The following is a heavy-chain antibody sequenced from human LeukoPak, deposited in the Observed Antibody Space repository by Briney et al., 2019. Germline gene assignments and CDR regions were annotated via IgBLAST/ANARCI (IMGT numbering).Heavy chain of an antibody. CDR3: ARMNYYYYYMDV. J-gene: IGHJ6*03. V-gene: IGHV2-70*11. CDR1: GFSLSTSGMC. Sequence: SGPTLVNPTQTLTLTCTFSGFSLSTSGMCVSWNRQPPGKALEWLARIDWDDDKYYSTSLKTRLTISKDTSKNQVVLTMTNMDPVDTATYYCARMNYYYYYMDVWGKGTTVTVSS. CDR2: IDWDDDK.